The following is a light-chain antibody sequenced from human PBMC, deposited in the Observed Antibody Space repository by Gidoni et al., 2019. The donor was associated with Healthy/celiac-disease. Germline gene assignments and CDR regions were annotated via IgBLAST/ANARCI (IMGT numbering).Light chain of an antibody. CDR2: GAS. V-gene: IGKV3-20*01. CDR3: QQYGSSP. CDR1: QSVSSSY. Sequence: EIVLTQSPGTLSLSPGERATLSCRASQSVSSSYLAWYQQKPGQAPRLLIYGASSGSGTDFTLTISRLEPEDFAVYYCQQYGSSPFXHXTKVEIK. J-gene: IGKJ1*01.